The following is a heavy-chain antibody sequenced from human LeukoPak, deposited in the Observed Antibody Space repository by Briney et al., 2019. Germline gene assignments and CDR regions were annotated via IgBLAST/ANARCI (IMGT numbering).Heavy chain of an antibody. CDR2: ICASGTAT. D-gene: IGHD2-15*01. Sequence: RGSLRLSCAGSGFTFSIFAMSWVRQAPGKGLEWVSAICASGTATYYADPVKGRFTISRDNFKNTLYLQMNSLRAEDTAVYYCAKRYCSADDCHSSFDYWGQGTLVSVSS. J-gene: IGHJ4*02. V-gene: IGHV3-23*01. CDR1: GFTFSIFA. CDR3: AKRYCSADDCHSSFDY.